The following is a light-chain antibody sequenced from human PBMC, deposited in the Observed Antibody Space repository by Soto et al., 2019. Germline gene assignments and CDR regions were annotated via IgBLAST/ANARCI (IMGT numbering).Light chain of an antibody. V-gene: IGKV4-1*01. CDR1: QSVLFSPNNKNY. J-gene: IGKJ1*01. Sequence: DVVMTQSPDSLAVSLGERATINCKSSQSVLFSPNNKNYLAWFQQRPGQPPKLLIYWASAREFGVPDRFGGSGSGTDFTLTIGSVPAVDVAVYYCQQYYTIPRTFGQGTKVEIK. CDR2: WAS. CDR3: QQYYTIPRT.